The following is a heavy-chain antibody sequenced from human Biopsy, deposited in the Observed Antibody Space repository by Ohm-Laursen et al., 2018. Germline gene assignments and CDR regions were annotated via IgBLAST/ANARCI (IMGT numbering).Heavy chain of an antibody. CDR1: GGSFNGYF. D-gene: IGHD6-13*01. CDR3: ARVPLPGIGAAYQGRFLYGMDV. V-gene: IGHV4-34*01. Sequence: SQTLSLTWAVYGGSFNGYFWSWTRQPPGKGLEWIGDITQSGSTNYSPSLKSRVTISVDTAKKQFSLSLRSVTAADTAVYYCARVPLPGIGAAYQGRFLYGMDVWGQGTTVSVSS. J-gene: IGHJ6*02. CDR2: ITQSGST.